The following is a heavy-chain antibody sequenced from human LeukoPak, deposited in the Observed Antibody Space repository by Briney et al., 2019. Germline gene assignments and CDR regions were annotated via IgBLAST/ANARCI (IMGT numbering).Heavy chain of an antibody. V-gene: IGHV3-9*01. Sequence: GGSLRLSCAASGFTFSSYEMNWVRQAPGKGLEWVSGISWNSGSIGYADSVKGRFTISRDNAKNSLYLQMNSLRAEDTALYYCAKDIPYYDSSGYSLTAFDYWGQGTLVTVSS. J-gene: IGHJ4*02. CDR2: ISWNSGSI. CDR3: AKDIPYYDSSGYSLTAFDY. CDR1: GFTFSSYE. D-gene: IGHD3-22*01.